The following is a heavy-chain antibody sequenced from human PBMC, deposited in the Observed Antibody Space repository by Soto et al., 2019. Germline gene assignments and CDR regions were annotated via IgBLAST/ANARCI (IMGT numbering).Heavy chain of an antibody. D-gene: IGHD6-19*01. CDR2: IDPSDSYI. Sequence: GESLKISCKGSGYSFTSYWISWVRQLPGKGLEWMGRIDPSDSYINYSPSFQGHVTISADKSINTAYLRWSSLKASDTAMYFCAMFSSGWSNFDYWGQGTLVTVSS. CDR3: AMFSSGWSNFDY. CDR1: GYSFTSYW. J-gene: IGHJ4*02. V-gene: IGHV5-10-1*01.